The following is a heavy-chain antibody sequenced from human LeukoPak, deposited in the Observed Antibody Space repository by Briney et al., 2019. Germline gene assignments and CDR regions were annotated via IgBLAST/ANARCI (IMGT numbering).Heavy chain of an antibody. J-gene: IGHJ3*02. V-gene: IGHV3-74*01. CDR3: AREMEEMADSDASDI. CDR2: LNSDGSST. CDR1: GFTFSGYW. Sequence: GGSLRLSCAASGFTFSGYWMHWVRQAPGKGLVWVSRLNSDGSSTTYADSVKGRITISRDNSKNTLYLQMSSLRAEDTAIYYCAREMEEMADSDASDIWGQGTMVTVSS. D-gene: IGHD5-24*01.